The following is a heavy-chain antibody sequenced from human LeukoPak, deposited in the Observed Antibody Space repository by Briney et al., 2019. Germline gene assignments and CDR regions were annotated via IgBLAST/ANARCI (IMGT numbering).Heavy chain of an antibody. V-gene: IGHV3-49*04. CDR1: GFTFGDYA. Sequence: PGGSLRLSCTASGFTFGDYAMSWVRQAPGKGLEWVGFIRSKAYGGTTEYAASVKGRFTISRDDTKSIAYLQMNSLKTEDTAVYYCTRDDPVGALSVEGMDVWGQGTLVTVSS. J-gene: IGHJ4*02. CDR3: TRDDPVGALSVEGMDV. CDR2: IRSKAYGGTT. D-gene: IGHD1-26*01.